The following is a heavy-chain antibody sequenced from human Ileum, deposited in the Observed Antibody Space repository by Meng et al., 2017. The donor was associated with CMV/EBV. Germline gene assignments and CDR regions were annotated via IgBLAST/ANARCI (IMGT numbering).Heavy chain of an antibody. V-gene: IGHV3-74*01. CDR2: INSDGSST. Sequence: GGSLRLSCAASGFTFSSYWMHWVRQAPGKGLVWVSRINSDGSSTSYADSVKGRFTISRDNTKNTLYLQMNSLRAEDTAVYYCGRWSGNCSSTTCRYFFDYWGQGTLVTVSS. CDR3: GRWSGNCSSTTCRYFFDY. J-gene: IGHJ4*02. D-gene: IGHD2-2*01. CDR1: GFTFSSYW.